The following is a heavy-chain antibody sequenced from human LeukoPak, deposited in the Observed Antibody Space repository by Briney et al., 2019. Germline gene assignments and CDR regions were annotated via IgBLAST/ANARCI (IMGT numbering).Heavy chain of an antibody. CDR1: GGSISSSY. CDR2: IYTTGSTDST. J-gene: IGHJ4*02. V-gene: IGHV4-4*07. D-gene: IGHD3-10*01. Sequence: PSETLSLTCTVSGGSISSSYCSWIRQPAGKGLEWIGRIYTTGSTDSTDFNPSLKSRVTMSVDTSKNQLSLKLGSVTAADTAVYYCAGFGAGSYYWGQGTLVTVSS. CDR3: AGFGAGSYY.